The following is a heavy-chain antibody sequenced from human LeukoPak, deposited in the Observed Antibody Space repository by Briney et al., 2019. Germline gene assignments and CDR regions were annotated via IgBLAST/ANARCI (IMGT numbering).Heavy chain of an antibody. CDR1: GGTFSSYA. CDR2: IIPIFGTA. Sequence: ASVKVSCRASGGTFSSYAISWVRQAPGQGLEWMGGIIPIFGTANYAQKFQGRVTITTDESTSTAYMELSSLRSEDTAVYYCARVDCSGGSCYTSFDYSGQGTLVTVSS. D-gene: IGHD2-15*01. J-gene: IGHJ4*02. V-gene: IGHV1-69*05. CDR3: ARVDCSGGSCYTSFDY.